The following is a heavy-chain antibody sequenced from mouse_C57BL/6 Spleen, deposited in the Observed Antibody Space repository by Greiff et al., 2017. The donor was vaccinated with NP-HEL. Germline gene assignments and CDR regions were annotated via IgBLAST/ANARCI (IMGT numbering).Heavy chain of an antibody. CDR2: INPSSGYT. J-gene: IGHJ4*01. CDR3: AREEDYAMDD. V-gene: IGHV1-4*01. Sequence: QVQLQQSGAELARPGASVKMSCKASGYTFTSYTMHWVKQRPGQGLEWIGYINPSSGYTKYNQKFKDKATLTVDKSSSTAYMQLSSLTSEDSAVYYCAREEDYAMDDWGTGTSVTVSS. CDR1: GYTFTSYT.